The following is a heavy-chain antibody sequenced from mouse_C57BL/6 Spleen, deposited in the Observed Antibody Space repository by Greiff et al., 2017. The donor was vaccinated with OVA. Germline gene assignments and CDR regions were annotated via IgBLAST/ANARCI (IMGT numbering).Heavy chain of an antibody. V-gene: IGHV5-12*01. Sequence: DVHLVESGGGLVQPGGSLKLSCAASGFTFSDYYMYWVRQTPEKRLEWVAYISNGGGSTYYPDTVKGRFTISRDNAKNTLYLQMSRLKSEDTAMYYCARQGHAMDYWGQGTSVTVSS. CDR3: ARQGHAMDY. CDR2: ISNGGGST. CDR1: GFTFSDYY. J-gene: IGHJ4*01.